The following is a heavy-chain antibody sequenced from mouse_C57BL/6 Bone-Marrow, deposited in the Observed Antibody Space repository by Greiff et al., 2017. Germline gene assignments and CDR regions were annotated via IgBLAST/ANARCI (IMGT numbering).Heavy chain of an antibody. CDR2: ISDGGSYT. V-gene: IGHV5-4*01. J-gene: IGHJ4*01. Sequence: EVQVVESGGGLVKPGGSLKLSCAASGFTFSSYAMSWVRQTPEKRLEWVATISDGGSYTYYPDNVKGRFTISRDNAKNNLYLQMSHLKSEDTAMYYCARGLYYYGSVYYYAMDYWGQGTSVTVSS. CDR1: GFTFSSYA. CDR3: ARGLYYYGSVYYYAMDY. D-gene: IGHD1-1*01.